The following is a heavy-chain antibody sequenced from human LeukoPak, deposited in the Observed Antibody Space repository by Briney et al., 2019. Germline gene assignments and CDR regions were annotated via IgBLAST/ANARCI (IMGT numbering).Heavy chain of an antibody. D-gene: IGHD3-16*01. CDR3: AKDITVGGTGDAFDI. Sequence: GGSLRLSCAASGFTFSSYAMSWVRQAPGKGLEWVSAISWNSGSIGYADSVKGRFTISRDNAKNSLYLQMNSLRAEDTALYYCAKDITVGGTGDAFDIWGQGTMVTVSS. V-gene: IGHV3-9*01. CDR2: ISWNSGSI. CDR1: GFTFSSYA. J-gene: IGHJ3*02.